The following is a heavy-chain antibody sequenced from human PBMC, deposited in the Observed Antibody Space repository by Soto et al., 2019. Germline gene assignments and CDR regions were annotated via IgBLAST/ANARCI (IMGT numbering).Heavy chain of an antibody. CDR2: INAGNGNT. CDR3: ARILGYCSGGSCDY. J-gene: IGHJ4*02. Sequence: QVQLVQSGAEVKKPGASVKVSCKASGYTFTSYAMHWVRQAPGQRLEWMGRINAGNGNTKYSQKFLGRVTITRDTSASTAYMELSSLRSEDTAVYYCARILGYCSGGSCDYWGQGTLVIVSS. V-gene: IGHV1-3*01. CDR1: GYTFTSYA. D-gene: IGHD2-15*01.